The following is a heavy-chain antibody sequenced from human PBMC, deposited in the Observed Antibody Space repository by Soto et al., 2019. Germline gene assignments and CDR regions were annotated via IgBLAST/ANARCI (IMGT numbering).Heavy chain of an antibody. CDR2: INHSGST. J-gene: IGHJ6*02. CDR3: ARGRRRDLMLRLGGYYYCMDV. CDR1: GGSFSGYY. V-gene: IGHV4-34*01. D-gene: IGHD3-16*01. Sequence: AXETLSLTCAVYGGSFSGYYWTWIRQPPGTGLEWIGEINHSGSTNYNPSLKSRVTISVDTSKNQFSLKLSSVTAADTAVYYCARGRRRDLMLRLGGYYYCMDVWGQGTTVTVSS.